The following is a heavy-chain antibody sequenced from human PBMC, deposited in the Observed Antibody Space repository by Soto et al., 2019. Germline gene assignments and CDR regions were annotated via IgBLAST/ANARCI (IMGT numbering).Heavy chain of an antibody. CDR3: ARGPRGLYHHDY. D-gene: IGHD2-2*01. CDR1: GFTFSGDW. V-gene: IGHV3-74*01. CDR2: INMDGSST. J-gene: IGHJ4*02. Sequence: EVQLVESGGGLVQPGGSLRLSCAASGFTFSGDWMHWVHQGAGKGLVWVSRINMDGSSTNYADSVKGRFTISRDNAKNTLYLQMNSLRVDDTAVYYCARGPRGLYHHDYWGQGALVTVSS.